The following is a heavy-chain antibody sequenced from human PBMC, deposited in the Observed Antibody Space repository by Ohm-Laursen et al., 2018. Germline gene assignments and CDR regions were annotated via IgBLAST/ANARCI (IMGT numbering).Heavy chain of an antibody. Sequence: SLRLSCAASGFTFSSYGMHWVRQAPGKGLEWVAVISHDGSNKSYADSVKGRFTISRDNSKNTLYLQMNSLRAEETAVYYCAKVFKYCSGGSCYGDDAFDIWGQGTMVTVSS. CDR3: AKVFKYCSGGSCYGDDAFDI. J-gene: IGHJ3*02. CDR2: ISHDGSNK. D-gene: IGHD2-15*01. V-gene: IGHV3-30*18. CDR1: GFTFSSYG.